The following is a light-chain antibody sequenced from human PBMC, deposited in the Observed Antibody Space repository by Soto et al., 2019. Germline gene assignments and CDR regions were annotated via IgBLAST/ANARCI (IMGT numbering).Light chain of an antibody. CDR1: SSDVGGYNY. CDR3: TSFTSGSTPYV. CDR2: DVS. Sequence: QSALTQPASESGSPGQSITISCTGTSSDVGGYNYVSWYQQHPGKAPKLMIYDVSNRPSGVSNRFSGSKSGNTASLTISGLQAEDEADYYCTSFTSGSTPYVFGTGTKLTVL. V-gene: IGLV2-14*01. J-gene: IGLJ1*01.